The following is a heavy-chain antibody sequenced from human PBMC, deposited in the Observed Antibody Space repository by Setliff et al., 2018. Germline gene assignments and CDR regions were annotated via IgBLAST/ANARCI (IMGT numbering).Heavy chain of an antibody. D-gene: IGHD3-22*01. J-gene: IGHJ1*01. CDR2: VSRSGVNT. Sequence: PGGSLRLSCAASGFRFSSYAMNWVRQAPGKGLEWVSGVSRSGVNTFYADSVKGRFTISRDNSKNTLYLQMNSLRAEDTAVYYCAKEPYYYDSSGYYYGVGYFQHWGQGTLVTVSS. CDR3: AKEPYYYDSSGYYYGVGYFQH. CDR1: GFRFSSYA. V-gene: IGHV3-23*01.